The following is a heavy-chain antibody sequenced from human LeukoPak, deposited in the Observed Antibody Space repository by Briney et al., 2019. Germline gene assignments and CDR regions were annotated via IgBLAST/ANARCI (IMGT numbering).Heavy chain of an antibody. CDR2: ISGSSSII. V-gene: IGHV3-48*01. CDR3: ARKNTTSSEDY. D-gene: IGHD6-6*01. CDR1: GFPFSSC. Sequence: GGSLRLSCAASGFPFSSCMNWVRQAPGKGLEWVSFISGSSSIIDYADSVKGRFTISRDNGKNSLFLHMNSLRAEDTAVYYCARKNTTSSEDYWGQGTLVTVSS. J-gene: IGHJ4*02.